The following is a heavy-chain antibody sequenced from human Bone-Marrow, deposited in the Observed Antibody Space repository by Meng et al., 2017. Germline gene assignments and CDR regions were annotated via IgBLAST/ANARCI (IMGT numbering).Heavy chain of an antibody. D-gene: IGHD5-18*01. Sequence: GESLKISCAASGFTFSDYYMSWIRQAPGKGLEWVSYISSSGSTIYYADSVKGRFTISRDNAKNSLYLQMNSLRAEDTAVYYCARAGYSYGYAYYYYGMDVWGQGTTVTVSS. CDR2: ISSSGSTI. J-gene: IGHJ6*02. V-gene: IGHV3-11*04. CDR1: GFTFSDYY. CDR3: ARAGYSYGYAYYYYGMDV.